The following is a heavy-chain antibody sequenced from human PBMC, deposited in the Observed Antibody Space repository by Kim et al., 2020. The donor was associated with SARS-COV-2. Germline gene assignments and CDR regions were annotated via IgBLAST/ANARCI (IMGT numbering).Heavy chain of an antibody. CDR2: ISGSADRT. Sequence: GGSLRLSCAASGFTFSSHAMSWVRQAPGKGLEWVSRISGSADRTHYADSVKGRFTVSRDNSKNTLHLQMNSLRAEDTAVYYCAKATGWIDPFDYWGQGTLVTVSS. D-gene: IGHD2-15*01. J-gene: IGHJ4*02. CDR3: AKATGWIDPFDY. CDR1: GFTFSSHA. V-gene: IGHV3-23*01.